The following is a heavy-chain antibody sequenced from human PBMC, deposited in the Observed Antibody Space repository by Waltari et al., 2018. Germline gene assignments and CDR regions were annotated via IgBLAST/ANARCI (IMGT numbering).Heavy chain of an antibody. CDR2: ISSNGRTI. CDR1: CFPCPHYY. Sequence: QVHLVDSGGGLVGPGWSLKLSCPAWCFPCPHYYLSWIRQAAGKGLEWVAHISSNGRTIYYAGSMKGRLTISRDNAKKSLYLQMNSLRDEDTAVYYCAKLGYCSGGSCPFDYWGQGTLVTVSP. V-gene: IGHV3-11*01. D-gene: IGHD2-15*01. CDR3: AKLGYCSGGSCPFDY. J-gene: IGHJ4*02.